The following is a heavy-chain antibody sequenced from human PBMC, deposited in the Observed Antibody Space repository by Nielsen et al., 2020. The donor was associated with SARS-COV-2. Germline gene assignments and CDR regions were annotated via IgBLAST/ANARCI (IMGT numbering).Heavy chain of an antibody. V-gene: IGHV3-30-3*01. J-gene: IGHJ4*02. CDR1: GFTFSSYA. Sequence: GGSLRLSCAASGFTFSSYAMHWVRQAPGKGLEWVAVISYDGSNKYYADSVKGRFTISRDNSKNTLYLQMNSLRAEDTAVYYCAQADCSSTSCPNNWGQGTLVTVSS. CDR3: AQADCSSTSCPNN. D-gene: IGHD2-2*01. CDR2: ISYDGSNK.